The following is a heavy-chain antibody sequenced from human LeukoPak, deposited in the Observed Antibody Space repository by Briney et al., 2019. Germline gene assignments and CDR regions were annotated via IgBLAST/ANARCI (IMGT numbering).Heavy chain of an antibody. CDR2: VGYSGNT. J-gene: IGHJ4*02. CDR3: ARRGYDYDSSGYYYAAHFDF. Sequence: ETLCLTCIVSGGSISSSTYHWGWIRQPPGKGLEWIGAVGYSGNTQYNPSLKSRVTISLDMSKNQFSLNLSSVTAADTAVYYCARRGYDYDSSGYYYAAHFDFWGQATPVTVSS. CDR1: GGSISSSTYH. V-gene: IGHV4-39*01. D-gene: IGHD3-22*01.